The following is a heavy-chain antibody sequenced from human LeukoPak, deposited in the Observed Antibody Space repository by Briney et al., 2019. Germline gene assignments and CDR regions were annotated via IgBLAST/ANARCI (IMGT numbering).Heavy chain of an antibody. V-gene: IGHV4-34*01. CDR3: ARGDIEDAFDI. J-gene: IGHJ3*02. D-gene: IGHD2-15*01. Sequence: PSETLSLTCAVYGGSFSGYYWSWIRQPPGKGLEWIGEINHSGSTNYNPSLKSRVTISVDTSKNQFSLKLSSVTAADTAVYYYARGDIEDAFDIWGQGTMVTVSS. CDR2: INHSGST. CDR1: GGSFSGYY.